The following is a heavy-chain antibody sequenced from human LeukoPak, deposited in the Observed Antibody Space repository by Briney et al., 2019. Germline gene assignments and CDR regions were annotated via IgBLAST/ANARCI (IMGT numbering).Heavy chain of an antibody. J-gene: IGHJ5*02. CDR2: INPNSGGT. CDR1: GHTFTGYY. CDR3: ARGLPGGFDP. Sequence: ASVKVSCKAPGHTFTGYYMHWVRQAPGQGLEWMGRINPNSGGTNYAQKFQGRVTMTRDTSISTVYMELSRLRSDDTATYYCARGLPGGFDPWGQGSLVTVSP. V-gene: IGHV1-2*02. D-gene: IGHD5-12*01.